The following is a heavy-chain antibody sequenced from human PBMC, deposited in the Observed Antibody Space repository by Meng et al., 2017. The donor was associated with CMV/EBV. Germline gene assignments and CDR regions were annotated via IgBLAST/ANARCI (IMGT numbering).Heavy chain of an antibody. J-gene: IGHJ4*02. D-gene: IGHD4-17*01. CDR2: IKQDGSEK. Sequence: GESLKISCAASGFTFSSYWMSWVRQAPGKGLEWVANIKQDGSEKYYVGSVKGRFTISRDNAKNSPYLQMNSLRAEDTAVYYCARVSDYGDYADVFDYWGQGTLVTVSS. CDR1: GFTFSSYW. CDR3: ARVSDYGDYADVFDY. V-gene: IGHV3-7*01.